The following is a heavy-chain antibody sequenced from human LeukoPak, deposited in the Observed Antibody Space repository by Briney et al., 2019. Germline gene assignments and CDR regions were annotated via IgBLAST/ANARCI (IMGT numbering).Heavy chain of an antibody. CDR2: FSYSGST. CDR3: ARPRNTYEAGSFDY. V-gene: IGHV4-39*01. Sequence: SETLSLTCTVSGGSIRSSYYYWGWIRQPPGKGLEWIGSFSYSGSTYYNPSLKSRVTISVDTSKNQFSLKLSSVTAADTAVYYCARPRNTYEAGSFDYWGQGTLVTVSS. J-gene: IGHJ4*02. CDR1: GGSIRSSYYY. D-gene: IGHD5-18*01.